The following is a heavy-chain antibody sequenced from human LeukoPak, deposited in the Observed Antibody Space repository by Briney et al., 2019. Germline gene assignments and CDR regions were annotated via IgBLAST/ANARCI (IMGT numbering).Heavy chain of an antibody. CDR2: IYSGGST. D-gene: IGHD3-10*01. Sequence: PGGSLRLSCAASGFTVSSNYMSWVRQAPGKGLEWVSVIYSGGSTYYEDSVKGRFTISRDNSKNTLYLQMNSLRAEDTAVYYCARGGYGSSTYYNNFEFWGQGALVTVSS. CDR3: ARGGYGSSTYYNNFEF. J-gene: IGHJ4*02. CDR1: GFTVSSNY. V-gene: IGHV3-53*01.